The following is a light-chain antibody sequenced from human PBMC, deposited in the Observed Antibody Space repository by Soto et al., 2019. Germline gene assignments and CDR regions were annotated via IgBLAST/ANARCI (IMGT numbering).Light chain of an antibody. J-gene: IGLJ2*01. CDR1: SSNIGSNT. CDR2: SNN. Sequence: QSVLTQPPSASGTPGQRVTISCSGSSSNIGSNTVNWYHQLPGTSPKLLIYSNNQRPSGLPDRFSGSKSGTSASLAISGLKSEDETDYYCAAWDDSLKGVIFGGGTKLTAL. CDR3: AAWDDSLKGVI. V-gene: IGLV1-44*01.